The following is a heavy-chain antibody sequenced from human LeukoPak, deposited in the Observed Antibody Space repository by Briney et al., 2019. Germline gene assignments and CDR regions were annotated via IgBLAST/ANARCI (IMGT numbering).Heavy chain of an antibody. CDR3: ARALGYCSGGTCYLFDY. Sequence: ASVKVSSKASGYIFTGYYMHWVRQAPGQGLEWMGWINPNSGGTNYAQKFQGRVTMTRDTSISTAYMELSSLRSDDTAVYYCARALGYCSGGTCYLFDYWGQGTLVTVSS. V-gene: IGHV1-2*02. D-gene: IGHD2-15*01. J-gene: IGHJ4*02. CDR2: INPNSGGT. CDR1: GYIFTGYY.